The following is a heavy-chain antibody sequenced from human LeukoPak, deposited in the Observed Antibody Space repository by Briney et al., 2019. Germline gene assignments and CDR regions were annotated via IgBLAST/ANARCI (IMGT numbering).Heavy chain of an antibody. J-gene: IGHJ6*03. D-gene: IGHD3-10*01. CDR2: MNPNSGNT. CDR1: GYTFTSYD. V-gene: IGHV1-8*01. CDR3: VRGYSDGSGSYFMAYYYYYMDV. Sequence: GASVKVSCKASGYTFTSYDINWVRQATGQGLEWMGWMNPNSGNTGYAQKFQGRVTMTRNTSISTAYMELSSLRSEDTAVYYCVRGYSDGSGSYFMAYYYYYMDVWGKGTTVTVSS.